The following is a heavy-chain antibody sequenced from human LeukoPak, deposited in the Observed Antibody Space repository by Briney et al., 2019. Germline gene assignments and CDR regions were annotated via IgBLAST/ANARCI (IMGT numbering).Heavy chain of an antibody. J-gene: IGHJ4*02. CDR1: GGSISSSNW. V-gene: IGHV4-4*02. D-gene: IGHD3-3*01. Sequence: SETLSLTCAVSGGSISSSNWWSWVRQPPGQGLEWIGQIYHSGSTNYNPSLKSRVTISVDTSKNQFSLKLSSVTAADTAVYYCARTRITIFGVVTSFDYWGQGTLVTVSS. CDR2: IYHSGST. CDR3: ARTRITIFGVVTSFDY.